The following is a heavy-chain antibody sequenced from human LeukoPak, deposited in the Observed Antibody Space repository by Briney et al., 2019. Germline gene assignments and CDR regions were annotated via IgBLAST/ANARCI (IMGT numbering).Heavy chain of an antibody. D-gene: IGHD5-18*01. CDR3: ARVHYNTAMVDIDY. CDR2: ISSSGSTI. V-gene: IGHV3-48*03. J-gene: IGHJ4*02. Sequence: GGSLRLSCAASGFTFSSYEMHWVRQAPGKGLEWISYISSSGSTIYYADSVKGRFTISRDNGKNSLYLQMNSLRAEDSAVYYCARVHYNTAMVDIDYWGQGTLVTVSS. CDR1: GFTFSSYE.